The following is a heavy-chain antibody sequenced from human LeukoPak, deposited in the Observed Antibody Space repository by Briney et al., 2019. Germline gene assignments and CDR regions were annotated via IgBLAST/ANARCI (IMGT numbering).Heavy chain of an antibody. J-gene: IGHJ2*01. Sequence: PSQTLSLTCTVSGGSISSGDYYWGWIRQPPGKGLEWIGSIYYSGSTYYNPSLKSRVTISVDTSKNQFSLKLSSVTAADTAVYYCARYSGSYRAGWYFDLWGRGTLVTVSS. D-gene: IGHD1-26*01. CDR1: GGSISSGDYY. V-gene: IGHV4-39*01. CDR3: ARYSGSYRAGWYFDL. CDR2: IYYSGST.